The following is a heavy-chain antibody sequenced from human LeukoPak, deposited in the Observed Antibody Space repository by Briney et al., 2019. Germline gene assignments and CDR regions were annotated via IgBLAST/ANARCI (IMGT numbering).Heavy chain of an antibody. D-gene: IGHD6-25*01. Sequence: SETLSLTCAVSGDSISTTTYYWSWIRQAPGKGLEWLGGILYSGGTYSNPSLKSRVTLSVDTARSQFSLKLSSVTAAYTAVYFCARAGGASAYYFYYMDVWGKGTTVTVSS. CDR2: ILYSGGT. CDR3: ARAGGASAYYFYYMDV. J-gene: IGHJ6*03. V-gene: IGHV4-39*07. CDR1: GDSISTTTYY.